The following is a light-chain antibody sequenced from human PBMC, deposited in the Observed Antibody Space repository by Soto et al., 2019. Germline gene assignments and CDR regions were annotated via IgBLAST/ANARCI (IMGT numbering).Light chain of an antibody. Sequence: DNQMTQSPSSLSASVGDRVTITCRASQGISNYLAWYQQKPGKVPKLLIHAASTLQSGAPSRFSGSGSGTDFALSISSLQPEDVATYYCQKYNSASFTFGPGTKVDIK. CDR2: AAS. CDR3: QKYNSASFT. J-gene: IGKJ3*01. V-gene: IGKV1-27*01. CDR1: QGISNY.